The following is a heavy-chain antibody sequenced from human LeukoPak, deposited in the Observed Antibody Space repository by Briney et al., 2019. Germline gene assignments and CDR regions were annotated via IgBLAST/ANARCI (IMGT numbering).Heavy chain of an antibody. Sequence: PSETLSLTCTVSGGSISSYYWSWIRQPAGKGLEWIGRIYTSGSTNYNPSLKSRVTMSVDTSKNQFSLKLSSVPAADTAVYYRASEVAAAGFDPWGQGPLVTVSS. D-gene: IGHD6-13*01. V-gene: IGHV4-4*07. CDR3: ASEVAAAGFDP. J-gene: IGHJ5*02. CDR2: IYTSGST. CDR1: GGSISSYY.